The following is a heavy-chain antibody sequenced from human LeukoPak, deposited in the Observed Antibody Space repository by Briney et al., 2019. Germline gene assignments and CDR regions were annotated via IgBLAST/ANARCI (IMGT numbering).Heavy chain of an antibody. V-gene: IGHV3-30*02. CDR3: ARGPYSYGFDYFDY. CDR1: GFTFSSYA. J-gene: IGHJ4*02. D-gene: IGHD5-18*01. CDR2: IRYDGSNK. Sequence: PGGSLRLSCAASGFTFSSYAMHWVRQAPGKGLEWVAFIRYDGSNKYYADSVKGRFTISRDNSKNTLYLQMNSLGAEDTAVYYCARGPYSYGFDYFDYWGQGTLVTVSS.